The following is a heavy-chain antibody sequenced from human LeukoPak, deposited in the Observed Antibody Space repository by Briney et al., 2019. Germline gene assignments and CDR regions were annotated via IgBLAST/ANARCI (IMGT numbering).Heavy chain of an antibody. D-gene: IGHD2-15*01. V-gene: IGHV1-46*01. J-gene: IGHJ6*02. CDR3: ARDGDCSGGSCYSVVWRKNGMDV. Sequence: ASVKVSCKASGYTFTSYYMHWVRQAPGQGLGWMGIINPSGGSTSYAQEFQGRVTMTRDTSTSTVYMELSSLRSEDTAVYYCARDGDCSGGSCYSVVWRKNGMDVWGQGTTVTVSS. CDR2: INPSGGST. CDR1: GYTFTSYY.